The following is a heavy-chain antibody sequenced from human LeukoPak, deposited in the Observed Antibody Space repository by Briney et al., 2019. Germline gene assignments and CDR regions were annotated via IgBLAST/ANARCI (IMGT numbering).Heavy chain of an antibody. D-gene: IGHD4-17*01. CDR2: ISGSGGST. Sequence: GRSLRLSCAASGFTFSSYPMSWVRQAPRKGLEWVSAISGSGGSTYYADSVKGWFTISRDNSKNTLYLQMNSLRAEDAAVYYCATPFGDYILNSFDIWGEGPMVTVSS. J-gene: IGHJ3*02. CDR1: GFTFSSYP. V-gene: IGHV3-23*01. CDR3: ATPFGDYILNSFDI.